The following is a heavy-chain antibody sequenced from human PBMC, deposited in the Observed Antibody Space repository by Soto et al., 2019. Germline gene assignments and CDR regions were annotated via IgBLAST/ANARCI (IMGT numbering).Heavy chain of an antibody. V-gene: IGHV3-48*02. J-gene: IGHJ3*02. D-gene: IGHD3-16*02. CDR1: GFTFSSYS. Sequence: GGSLRLSCAASGFTFSSYSMNWVRQAPGKGLEWVSYISSSSSTIYYADSVKGRFTISRDNAKNSLYLQMNSLRDEDTAVYYCARDHGSGLMITFGGVIPHAFDIWGQGTMVTVSS. CDR2: ISSSSSTI. CDR3: ARDHGSGLMITFGGVIPHAFDI.